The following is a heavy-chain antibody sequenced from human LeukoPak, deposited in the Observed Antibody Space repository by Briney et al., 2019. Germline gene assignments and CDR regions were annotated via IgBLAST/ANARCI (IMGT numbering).Heavy chain of an antibody. V-gene: IGHV4-59*08. CDR1: GGSVSSYY. CDR3: ARARYTNSWYAVDI. CDR2: IYHTGSN. J-gene: IGHJ3*02. D-gene: IGHD6-13*01. Sequence: SETLSLTCSVSGGSVSSYYWSWIRQPPGKGLEWIGYIYHTGSNNYSPSLKSRVTMYVDTSKNQLSLKLSSVTAADTAMYYCARARYTNSWYAVDIWGQGTMVTVSS.